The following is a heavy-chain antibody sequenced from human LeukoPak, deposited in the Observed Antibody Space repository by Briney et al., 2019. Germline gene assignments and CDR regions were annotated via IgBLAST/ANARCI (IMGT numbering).Heavy chain of an antibody. D-gene: IGHD4-17*01. CDR1: GFTFSSYG. J-gene: IGHJ4*02. Sequence: TGGSLRLSCAGSGFTFSSYGMRWVRQAPGKGLEWVSTISASGDSTYYADSVRGRFTISRDNSKNTLYLQMNSLRAKDTAVYYCAKMDYGDYIDYWGQGTLVTVSS. V-gene: IGHV3-23*01. CDR3: AKMDYGDYIDY. CDR2: ISASGDST.